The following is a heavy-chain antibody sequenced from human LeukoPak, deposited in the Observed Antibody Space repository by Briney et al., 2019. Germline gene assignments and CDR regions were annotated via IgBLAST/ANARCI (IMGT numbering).Heavy chain of an antibody. CDR1: GYTFTSYA. V-gene: IGHV7-4-1*02. D-gene: IGHD1-26*01. J-gene: IGHJ6*03. CDR3: ARGRGSSARLGYSYFYIDV. CDR2: INTNTGNP. Sequence: ASAKVSCKASGYTFTSYAMNWVRQAPGQGLEWMGWINTNTGNPTYAQGFTGRFVFSLETSVSTAYLQISSLKAEDTAVYYCARGRGSSARLGYSYFYIDVWGKGTTVTVSS.